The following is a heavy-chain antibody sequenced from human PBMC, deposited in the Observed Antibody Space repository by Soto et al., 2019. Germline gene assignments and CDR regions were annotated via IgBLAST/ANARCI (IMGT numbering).Heavy chain of an antibody. J-gene: IGHJ4*02. Sequence: QITLKESGPTLVKPTQNLTLTCTFSGFSLSARGVGVGWIRQPPGKALEWLALIYWNDDKRYSPSLQSRLTINKDASKNQVVLSMTNVDPADTATYYCAHSPWGAAPDYWGQGTLVTVSS. D-gene: IGHD3-16*01. CDR3: AHSPWGAAPDY. CDR1: GFSLSARGVG. V-gene: IGHV2-5*01. CDR2: IYWNDDK.